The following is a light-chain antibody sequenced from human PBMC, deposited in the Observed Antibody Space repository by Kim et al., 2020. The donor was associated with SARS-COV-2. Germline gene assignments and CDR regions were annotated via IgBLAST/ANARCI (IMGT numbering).Light chain of an antibody. Sequence: ASVGGRVTITCRASQDIRNDLGWYQQNPGRAPKRLIYGAASLQSGVPSRFSGSGSGTEFTLTISSLQPEDFATYFCLQHNAYPITFGQGTRLEIK. V-gene: IGKV1-17*01. CDR2: GAA. CDR1: QDIRND. CDR3: LQHNAYPIT. J-gene: IGKJ5*01.